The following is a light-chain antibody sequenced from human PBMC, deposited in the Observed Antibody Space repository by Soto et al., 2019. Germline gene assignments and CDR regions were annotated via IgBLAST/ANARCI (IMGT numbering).Light chain of an antibody. CDR3: QQSYSTLSIT. CDR1: ESISRH. Sequence: DIQMTQSPSSLSASVGDRVTITCRASESISRHLNWYQQKPGKAPKLLIYAESSLQNGVPSRFSSSGSGTDFTLTISNLQPEDFATYYCQQSYSTLSITVGQGTRLEIK. CDR2: AES. V-gene: IGKV1-39*01. J-gene: IGKJ5*01.